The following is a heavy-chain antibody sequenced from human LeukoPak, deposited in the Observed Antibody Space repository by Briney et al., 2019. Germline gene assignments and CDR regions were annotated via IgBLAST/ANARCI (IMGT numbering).Heavy chain of an antibody. D-gene: IGHD3-22*01. CDR3: ARDGYYYDSSGALDY. J-gene: IGHJ4*02. V-gene: IGHV1-69*05. CDR2: IIPIFGTA. Sequence: VASVKVSCKASGGTFSSYAISWVRQAPGQGLEWMGRIIPIFGTANYAQKFQGRVTITTDKSTSTAYMELSSLRSEDTAVYYCARDGYYYDSSGALDYWGQGTLVTVSS. CDR1: GGTFSSYA.